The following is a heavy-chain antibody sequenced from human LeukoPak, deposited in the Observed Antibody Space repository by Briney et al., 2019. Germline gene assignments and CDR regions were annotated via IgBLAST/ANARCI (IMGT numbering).Heavy chain of an antibody. J-gene: IGHJ4*02. CDR2: IYHSGST. CDR1: GGSISSSNW. CDR3: ARDTAGLDYFDY. V-gene: IGHV4-4*02. Sequence: SETLSLTCAVSGGSISSSNWWSWIRQPPGKGLEWIGEIYHSGSTNYNPSLKSRVTISVDKSKTQFSLKLSSVTAADTAVYYCARDTAGLDYFDYWGQGTLVTVSS. D-gene: IGHD6-13*01.